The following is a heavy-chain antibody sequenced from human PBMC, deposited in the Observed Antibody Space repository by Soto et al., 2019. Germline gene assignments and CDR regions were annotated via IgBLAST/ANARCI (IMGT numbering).Heavy chain of an antibody. CDR2: INSDGTTT. CDR1: GFTLSSYW. J-gene: IGHJ5*02. D-gene: IGHD6-25*01. Sequence: GGLLRLSCAAFGFTLSSYWMHRVLQAPGRGLEWLSRINSDGTTTNYADSVKGRFTISRDNAKNTLYLQMDSLRAEDTAVYYCASHIMVGSIAADNWFDPWGQGALVTVSS. V-gene: IGHV3-74*01. CDR3: ASHIMVGSIAADNWFDP.